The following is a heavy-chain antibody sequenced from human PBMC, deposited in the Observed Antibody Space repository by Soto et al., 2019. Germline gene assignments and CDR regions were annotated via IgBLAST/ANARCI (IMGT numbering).Heavy chain of an antibody. CDR2: INHSGST. CDR3: SREGPGWYYYGSGSYYGNWFDP. D-gene: IGHD3-10*01. CDR1: GGSFSGYY. V-gene: IGHV4-34*01. J-gene: IGHJ5*02. Sequence: SETLSLTCAVYGGSFSGYYWSWIRQPPGKGLEWIGEINHSGSTNYNPSLKSRVTISVDTSKNQFSLKLSSVTAADTAVYYCSREGPGWYYYGSGSYYGNWFDPWGQGTLVTVSS.